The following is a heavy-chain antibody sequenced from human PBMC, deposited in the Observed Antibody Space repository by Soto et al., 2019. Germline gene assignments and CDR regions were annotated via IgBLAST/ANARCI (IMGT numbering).Heavy chain of an antibody. CDR2: ISSSSSYI. V-gene: IGHV3-21*01. CDR3: ARDQGGSYDSWFVP. Sequence: EVQLVESGGGLVKPGGSLRLSCAFTFCTYSLNWVRQAPGKGLEWVSSISSSSSYIKYADSVKGRFTISRDNAKNSLYLQMNSLRAEDTAVYYCARDQGGSYDSWFVPWGQGTLVTVSS. J-gene: IGHJ5*02. CDR1: TFCTYS. D-gene: IGHD1-26*01.